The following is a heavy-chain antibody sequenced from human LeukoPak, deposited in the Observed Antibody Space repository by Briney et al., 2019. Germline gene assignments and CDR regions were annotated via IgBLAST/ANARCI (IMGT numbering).Heavy chain of an antibody. V-gene: IGHV3-23*01. J-gene: IGHJ4*02. CDR3: ARSGDPRY. Sequence: GGSLRLSCAASGFTFSSYAMICVPQAPGKGLEWVSAISGSGGSAYYADSVKGRFTISRDNSKNTLYLQMNSLRAEDTAVYYCARSGDPRYWGQGTLVTVSS. CDR2: ISGSGGSA. D-gene: IGHD4-17*01. CDR1: GFTFSSYA.